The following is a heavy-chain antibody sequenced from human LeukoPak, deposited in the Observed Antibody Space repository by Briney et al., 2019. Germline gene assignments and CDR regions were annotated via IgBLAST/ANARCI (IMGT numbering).Heavy chain of an antibody. J-gene: IGHJ4*02. V-gene: IGHV3-66*02. CDR2: VYSGGRT. Sequence: PGGSLRLSCAASGFTVDNTYMSWVRQAPGKYLEWVSVVYSGGRTFYADSVKGRFTISRDSSKNTVYLQMNSLRVDDTAFYYGARQASSSLDYWGRGTLVAVSS. D-gene: IGHD2-21*01. CDR1: GFTVDNTY. CDR3: ARQASSSLDY.